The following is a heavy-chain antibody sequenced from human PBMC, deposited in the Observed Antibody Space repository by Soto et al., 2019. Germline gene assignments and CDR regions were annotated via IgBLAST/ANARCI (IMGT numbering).Heavy chain of an antibody. CDR3: AKDMADIVVIPASISAYYALHV. CDR2: ISGSGGSS. J-gene: IGHJ6*02. CDR1: GFTFSNYA. Sequence: EVHLLESGGGLVQPGGSLRLSCAASGFTFSNYAMSWVRQAPGKGLQWVSAISGSGGSSYYADPVKGRFTISRDNSKTTLYLQLNSLRAEDTAVYYCAKDMADIVVIPASISAYYALHVWGQGTTVTVSS. V-gene: IGHV3-23*01. D-gene: IGHD2-2*01.